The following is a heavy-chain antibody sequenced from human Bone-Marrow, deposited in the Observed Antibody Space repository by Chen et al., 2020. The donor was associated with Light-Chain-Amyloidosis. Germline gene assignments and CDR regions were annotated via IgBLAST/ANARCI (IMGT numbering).Heavy chain of an antibody. Sequence: EVQLEQSGPEVKKPGESLKISCKGYGYTFPNYWIGWVRQMPGKGLDWMGVIYPDDSDARYSPSFEGQVTISADKSITTAYLQWRSLKASDTAMYYCARRRDGYNFDYWGQGTLVTVSS. V-gene: IGHV5-51*01. CDR1: GYTFPNYW. J-gene: IGHJ4*02. D-gene: IGHD5-12*01. CDR2: IYPDDSDA. CDR3: ARRRDGYNFDY.